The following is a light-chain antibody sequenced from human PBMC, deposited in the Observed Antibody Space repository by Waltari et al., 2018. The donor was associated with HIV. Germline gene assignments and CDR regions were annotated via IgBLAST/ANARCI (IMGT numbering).Light chain of an antibody. V-gene: IGKV6-21*01. J-gene: IGKJ2*01. CDR2: FAS. Sequence: EIVLTQSPDFQSVTPREKVTITCRASQNIGESLHWYQQKPDQSPNLLIKFASQSFSGVTSRFSGSGSGTDFTLTISSLEAEDAATYYCLQSTTLPYTFGQGTKLEIK. CDR1: QNIGES. CDR3: LQSTTLPYT.